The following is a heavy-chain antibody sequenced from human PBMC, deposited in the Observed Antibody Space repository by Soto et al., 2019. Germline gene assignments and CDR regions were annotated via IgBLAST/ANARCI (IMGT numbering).Heavy chain of an antibody. CDR1: GFTFSSYG. CDR3: AREMDRYTQLWFPDHYYYGMDV. J-gene: IGHJ6*02. V-gene: IGHV3-33*01. D-gene: IGHD5-18*01. Sequence: GGSLRLSCAASGFTFSSYGMHWVRQATGKGLEWVAVIWYDGSNKYYADSVKGRFTISRDNSKNTLYLQMNSLRAEDTAVYYCAREMDRYTQLWFPDHYYYGMDVWGQGTTVTVSS. CDR2: IWYDGSNK.